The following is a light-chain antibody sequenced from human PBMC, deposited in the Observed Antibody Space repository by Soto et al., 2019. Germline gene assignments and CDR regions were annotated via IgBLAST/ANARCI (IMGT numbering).Light chain of an antibody. V-gene: IGKV1-39*01. Sequence: DIQMTQSPSSLSASVGDGVTITCRASQNISYYLNWYQQKPGKAPKLLIYAASSLQSGVPSRFSGCASGTHFSLTISSLQPEDFATYYCQKSYSTPPSFGGGTKVEIK. J-gene: IGKJ4*01. CDR2: AAS. CDR1: QNISYY. CDR3: QKSYSTPPS.